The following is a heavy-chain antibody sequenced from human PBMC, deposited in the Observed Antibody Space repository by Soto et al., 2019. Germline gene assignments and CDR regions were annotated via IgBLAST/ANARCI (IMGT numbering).Heavy chain of an antibody. V-gene: IGHV4-34*01. CDR2: IHPSGIT. J-gene: IGHJ6*02. D-gene: IGHD1-1*01. CDR1: GGSLSDYY. Sequence: QVQLQQWGAGLLKPSETLSLTCAVYGGSLSDYYWSWIRQSPGKGLEWIGEIHPSGITNYNPSLKRRVKTAADPSKNQFSLKLTSVTAADTAVYYCARGLDEYKLGNVWGHGTTVTVSS. CDR3: ARGLDEYKLGNV.